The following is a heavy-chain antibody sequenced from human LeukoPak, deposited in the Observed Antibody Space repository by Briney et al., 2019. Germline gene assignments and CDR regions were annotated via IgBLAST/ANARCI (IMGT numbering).Heavy chain of an antibody. D-gene: IGHD2-8*01. J-gene: IGHJ4*02. CDR3: ATGACTNGVCFYYFDY. CDR1: GGTFSSYV. CDR2: IIPIFGTA. Sequence: ASVKVSCKASGGTFSSYVISWVRQAPGQGLEWMGGIIPIFGTANYAQKFQGRVTITADESTSTAYMELSSLRSEDTAVYYCATGACTNGVCFYYFDYWGQGTLVTVSS. V-gene: IGHV1-69*13.